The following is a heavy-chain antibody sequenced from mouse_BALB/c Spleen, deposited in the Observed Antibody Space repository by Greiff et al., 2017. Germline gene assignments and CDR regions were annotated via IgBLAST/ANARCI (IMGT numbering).Heavy chain of an antibody. CDR2: ISSGGST. CDR3: ARGITPPYAMDY. CDR1: GFTFSSYA. Sequence: EVTLVESGGGLVKPGGSLKLSCAASGFTFSSYAMSWVRQTPEKRLEWVASISSGGSTYYPDSVKGRFTISRDNARNILYLQMSSLRSEDTAMYYCARGITPPYAMDYWGQGTSVTVSS. J-gene: IGHJ4*01. D-gene: IGHD1-1*01. V-gene: IGHV5-6-5*01.